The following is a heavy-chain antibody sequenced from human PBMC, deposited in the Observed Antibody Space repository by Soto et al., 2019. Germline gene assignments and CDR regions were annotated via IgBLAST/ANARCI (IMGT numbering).Heavy chain of an antibody. CDR1: GNNFACYW. V-gene: IGHV5-51*01. CDR2: IYPSDSDT. Sequence: ESLTISCKSSGNNFACYWIAWVRQMPGKGLELMGIIYPSDSDTRYRPSFQGQVTISADKSISSAYLQWSSLRASDTAMYYCARGGVSTRTFDYWGQGTPVTVSS. J-gene: IGHJ4*02. D-gene: IGHD3-3*01. CDR3: ARGGVSTRTFDY.